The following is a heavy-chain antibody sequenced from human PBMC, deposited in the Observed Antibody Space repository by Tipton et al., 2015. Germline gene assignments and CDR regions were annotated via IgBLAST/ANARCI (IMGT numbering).Heavy chain of an antibody. D-gene: IGHD4-17*01. CDR3: ARENYDDSYFDY. V-gene: IGHV3-30*01. CDR2: ISHDGTTK. J-gene: IGHJ4*02. CDR1: GFTVNPYT. Sequence: SLRLSCEVSGFTVNPYTMYWVRQAPGKGLEWVALISHDGTTKYFSDSVTGRFTISRDNSKSTLNLLMNSLRPEDTAVYFCARENYDDSYFDYWGQGILATVSS.